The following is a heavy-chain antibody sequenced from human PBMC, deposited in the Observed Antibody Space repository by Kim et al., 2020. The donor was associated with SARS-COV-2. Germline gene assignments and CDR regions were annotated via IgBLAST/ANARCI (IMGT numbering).Heavy chain of an antibody. D-gene: IGHD1-7*01. J-gene: IGHJ3*02. CDR1: GFTFSSYW. Sequence: GGSLRLSCAFSGFTFSSYWIHWVRQAPGKGLAWVSRINSDGSSTSYADSVRGRFTISTDNAKNTLYLQMNSLRGEATAVYYCARGGGTGIFDIWGQGTTVTLS. CDR2: INSDGSST. CDR3: ARGGGTGIFDI. V-gene: IGHV3-74*01.